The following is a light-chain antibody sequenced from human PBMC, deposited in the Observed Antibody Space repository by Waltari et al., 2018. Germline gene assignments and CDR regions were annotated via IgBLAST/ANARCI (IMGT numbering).Light chain of an antibody. CDR3: QQYYDTPYS. CDR2: WAS. Sequence: DIVMTQSPDSLAVSLGERATINCKFSQYILYSHNNKNYLAWYQQRPGQPPKLLIYWASTRESGVPDRFSGSGSGTDFTLTISSLQAEDVAVYYCQQYYDTPYSFGQGTKLEIK. CDR1: QYILYSHNNKNY. J-gene: IGKJ2*03. V-gene: IGKV4-1*01.